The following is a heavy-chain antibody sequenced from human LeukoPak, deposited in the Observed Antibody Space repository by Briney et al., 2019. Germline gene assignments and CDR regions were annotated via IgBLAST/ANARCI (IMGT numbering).Heavy chain of an antibody. CDR1: GFTFSSYA. V-gene: IGHV3-30*04. CDR2: ISYDGSNK. CDR3: ARGSGYYDFCLDY. J-gene: IGHJ4*02. Sequence: GGSLRLSCAASGFTFSSYAMHWVRQAPGKGLEWVAVISYDGSNKYYADSVKGRFTISRDNSKNTLYLQMNSLRAEDTAVYHCARGSGYYDFCLDYWGQGTLVTVSS. D-gene: IGHD3-3*01.